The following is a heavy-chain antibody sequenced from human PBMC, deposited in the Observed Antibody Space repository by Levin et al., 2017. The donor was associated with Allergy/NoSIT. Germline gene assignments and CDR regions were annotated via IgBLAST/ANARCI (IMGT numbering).Heavy chain of an antibody. J-gene: IGHJ3*02. V-gene: IGHV3-9*01. D-gene: IGHD6-19*01. CDR2: ISWNSGSI. CDR3: AKDIQRAVAGTCYDAFDI. Sequence: PGGSLRLSCAASGFTFDDYAMHWVRQAPGKGLEWVSGISWNSGSIGYADSVKGRFTISRDNAKNSLYLQMNSLRAEDTALYYCAKDIQRAVAGTCYDAFDIWGQGTMVTVSS. CDR1: GFTFDDYA.